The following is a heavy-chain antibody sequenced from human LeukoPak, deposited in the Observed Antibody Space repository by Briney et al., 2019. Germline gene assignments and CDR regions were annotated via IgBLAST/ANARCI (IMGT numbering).Heavy chain of an antibody. CDR1: GYTFTSYG. D-gene: IGHD3-22*01. J-gene: IGHJ5*02. V-gene: IGHV1-18*01. Sequence: ASVKVSCKASGYTFTSYGISWVRQAPGQGLEWMGWISAYNGNTNYAQKLQGRVTMTTDTSTSTAYMELRSLRSDDTAVYYCARLTKKAIYDSSGYYTLFDPWGQGTLVTVSS. CDR3: ARLTKKAIYDSSGYYTLFDP. CDR2: ISAYNGNT.